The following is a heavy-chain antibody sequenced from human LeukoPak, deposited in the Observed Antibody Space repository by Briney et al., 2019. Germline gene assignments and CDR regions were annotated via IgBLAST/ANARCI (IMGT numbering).Heavy chain of an antibody. J-gene: IGHJ4*02. CDR3: AREGREGYNYPALDI. CDR1: GFSFGSYW. V-gene: IGHV3-7*05. D-gene: IGHD5-24*01. CDR2: IKHDGIEK. Sequence: GGSLRLSCVASGFSFGSYWMAWVRQAPGKGLEWVANIKHDGIEKYHVDSVKGRFTISRDNTKNSLYLHMSSLRVEDTAVYYCAREGREGYNYPALDIWGQGILVTVSS.